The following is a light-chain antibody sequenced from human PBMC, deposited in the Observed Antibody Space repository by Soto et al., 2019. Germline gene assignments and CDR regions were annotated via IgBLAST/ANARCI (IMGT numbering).Light chain of an antibody. V-gene: IGLV2-14*01. J-gene: IGLJ1*01. CDR3: SSYTSSSTYV. CDR1: SSDVGGYNY. Sequence: QSALTQPASVSGSPGQSITISCTGTSSDVGGYNYVSWYQQHPGKAPKLMIYAVSNRPSGVSNRFSGSKSGNTASLTISGLQAEYEADYYCSSYTSSSTYVFGTGTKLTVL. CDR2: AVS.